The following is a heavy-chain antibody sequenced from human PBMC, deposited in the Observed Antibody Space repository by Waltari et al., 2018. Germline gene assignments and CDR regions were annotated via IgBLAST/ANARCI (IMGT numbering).Heavy chain of an antibody. V-gene: IGHV3-23*01. J-gene: IGHJ4*02. CDR1: GLPFGSYD. CDR2: ITTSGVTT. CDR3: AKGAVTTGFNH. D-gene: IGHD4-4*01. Sequence: DVQLLESGGGFVQPGGSLRLSCAASGLPFGSYDMNWVRQPPGKGLEWVATITTSGVTTYYRDSVKGRFSISRDNSKSTLHLQMNSLRAEDTAVYYCAKGAVTTGFNHWGQGTLVTVSS.